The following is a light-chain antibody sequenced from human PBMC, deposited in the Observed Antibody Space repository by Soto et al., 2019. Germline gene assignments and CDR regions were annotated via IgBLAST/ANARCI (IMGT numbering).Light chain of an antibody. Sequence: DIQMTQSPSSLSASVGDRVTIACRASQSISNYLYWYQQKPGKAPKLLIYAASTLQSGVPSRFSGSGSGTDFTLTISSLQPEDFATYYCQQSYTTPRTFGQGTKLEIK. CDR2: AAS. J-gene: IGKJ2*02. CDR1: QSISNY. CDR3: QQSYTTPRT. V-gene: IGKV1-39*01.